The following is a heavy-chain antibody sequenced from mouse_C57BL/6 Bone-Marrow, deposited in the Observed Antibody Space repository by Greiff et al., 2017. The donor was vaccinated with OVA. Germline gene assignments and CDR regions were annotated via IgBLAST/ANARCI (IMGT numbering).Heavy chain of an antibody. CDR3: ARCWLLLSYYAMDY. CDR2: IYPRDGST. CDR1: GYTFTSYD. D-gene: IGHD2-3*01. J-gene: IGHJ4*01. V-gene: IGHV1-85*01. Sequence: VQGVESGPELVKPGASVKLSCKASGYTFTSYDINWVKQRPGQGLEWIGWIYPRDGSTKYNEKFKGKATLTVDTSSSTAYMELHSLTSEDSAVYFCARCWLLLSYYAMDYWGQGTSVTVSS.